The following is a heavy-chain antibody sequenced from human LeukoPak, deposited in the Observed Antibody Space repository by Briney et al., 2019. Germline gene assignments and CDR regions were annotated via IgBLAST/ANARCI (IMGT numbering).Heavy chain of an antibody. CDR3: ARDRPMIVVAGYYYDDGMNV. V-gene: IGHV1-18*01. CDR1: GYTFTSYG. CDR2: ISAYNGNT. D-gene: IGHD3-22*01. J-gene: IGHJ6*02. Sequence: ASVKVSCKASGYTFTSYGISWVRHAPGQGLEWMGWISAYNGNTNYAQKLQGRGTMTTDTSTNTVYMQLRSLRSDDTAEYYSARDRPMIVVAGYYYDDGMNVWGQGTTVTVSS.